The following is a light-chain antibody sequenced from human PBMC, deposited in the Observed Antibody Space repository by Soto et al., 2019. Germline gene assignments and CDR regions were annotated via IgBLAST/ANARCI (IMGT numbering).Light chain of an antibody. Sequence: DVQMTQSPSSLSASVGDRVTITCRASLTISTFLNWYQKKPGKAPKLLIYGASSLQSEVPSRFSGSGSGTDFTLTISSLQPDDFATYYCQQSYSTPFTFGPGTKVDIK. CDR1: LTISTF. J-gene: IGKJ3*01. V-gene: IGKV1-39*01. CDR3: QQSYSTPFT. CDR2: GAS.